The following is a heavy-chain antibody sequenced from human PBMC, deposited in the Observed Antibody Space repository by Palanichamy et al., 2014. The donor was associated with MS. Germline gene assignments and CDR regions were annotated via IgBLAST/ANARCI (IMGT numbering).Heavy chain of an antibody. CDR3: ARVPVAADYYYYGMDV. D-gene: IGHD6-19*01. CDR1: GFTFSSYE. Sequence: EVQLVESGGGLVQPGGSLRLSCAASGFTFSSYEMNWVRQAPGKGLEWVSYISSSGSTIYYADSVKGRFTISRDNAKNSLYLQMNSLGAEDTAVYYCARVPVAADYYYYGMDVWGQGTTVTVSS. CDR2: ISSSGSTI. J-gene: IGHJ6*02. V-gene: IGHV3-48*03.